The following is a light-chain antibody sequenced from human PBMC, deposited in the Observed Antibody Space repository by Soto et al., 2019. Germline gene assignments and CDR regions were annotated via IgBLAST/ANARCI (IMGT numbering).Light chain of an antibody. CDR1: SSNIERNY. CDR2: SIN. V-gene: IGLV1-47*02. Sequence: QSVLTQPTSASGTPGQRVTISCSGSSSNIERNYVYWYQQLPGAAPKLLIYSINQRPSGVPDRFSGSKSGTSASLAIGGLRSEDEADYYCASWDDSLRGLVFGGGTKLTVL. CDR3: ASWDDSLRGLV. J-gene: IGLJ2*01.